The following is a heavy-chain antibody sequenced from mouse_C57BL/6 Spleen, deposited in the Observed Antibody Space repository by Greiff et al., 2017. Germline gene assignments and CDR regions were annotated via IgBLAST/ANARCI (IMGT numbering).Heavy chain of an antibody. V-gene: IGHV5-6*01. CDR3: ARQGTGTGYFDV. D-gene: IGHD4-1*01. Sequence: QLVESGGDLVKPGGSLKLSCAASGFTFSSYGMSWVRQTPDKRLEWVATISSGGSYTYYPDSVKGRFTISRDNAKNTLYLQMSSLKSEDTAMYYCARQGTGTGYFDVWGTGTTVTVSS. J-gene: IGHJ1*03. CDR2: ISSGGSYT. CDR1: GFTFSSYG.